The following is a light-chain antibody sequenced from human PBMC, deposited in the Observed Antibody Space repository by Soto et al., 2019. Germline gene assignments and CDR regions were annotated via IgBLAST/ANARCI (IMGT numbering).Light chain of an antibody. CDR1: SSDFGGYNY. V-gene: IGLV2-14*01. CDR3: SSYTSSTTLEV. CDR2: EVT. Sequence: QSVLTQPASVSGSPGQSITISCTGTSSDFGGYNYVSWYQQHPGKAPKLMIYEVTNRPSGVSNRFSGSKSGNTASLTISGLQAEDEAEYYCSSYTSSTTLEVFGSGTRSPS. J-gene: IGLJ1*01.